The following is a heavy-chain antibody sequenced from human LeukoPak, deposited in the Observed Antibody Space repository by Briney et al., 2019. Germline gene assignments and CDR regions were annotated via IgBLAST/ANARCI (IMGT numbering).Heavy chain of an antibody. CDR2: IYYSGST. Sequence: QPSETLSLTCTVSGGSISSYYWSWIRQPPGKGLEWIGYIYYSGSTNYNPSLKSRVTISVDTSKNQFSLKLSSVTAADTAVYYCARDPHPYYDFWSGYYREGYFDYWGQGTLVTVSS. CDR1: GGSISSYY. J-gene: IGHJ4*02. V-gene: IGHV4-59*01. CDR3: ARDPHPYYDFWSGYYREGYFDY. D-gene: IGHD3-3*01.